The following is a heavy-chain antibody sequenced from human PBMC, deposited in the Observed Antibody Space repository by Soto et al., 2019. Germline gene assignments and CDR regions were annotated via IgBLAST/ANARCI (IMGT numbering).Heavy chain of an antibody. J-gene: IGHJ3*02. Sequence: EVQLVESGGGLVQPGESLRLSCAASGFTFSDYWMTWVRQAPGKGLEWVANIKKDESKKSYLDSVRGRFTISRDNARNSLCLQMDSRRVEDTALYYCARDVSPGSGPYYLAAFDIWGQGTMVTVSS. CDR1: GFTFSDYW. D-gene: IGHD3-22*01. CDR2: IKKDESKK. CDR3: ARDVSPGSGPYYLAAFDI. V-gene: IGHV3-7*05.